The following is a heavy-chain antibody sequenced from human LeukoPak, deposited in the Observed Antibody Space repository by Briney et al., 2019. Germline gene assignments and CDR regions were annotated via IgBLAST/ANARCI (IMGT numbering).Heavy chain of an antibody. D-gene: IGHD2-21*02. CDR2: NNHSGST. CDR1: GGAFSGYY. Sequence: PSETLSLTCAVYGGAFSGYYWSWIRQPPGKGLEWIGENNHSGSTNYNPSLKSRVTISVDTSKNQFSLKLSSVTAADTAVYYCARVQARVVVTAIRYNWFDPWGQGTLVTVSS. CDR3: ARVQARVVVTAIRYNWFDP. J-gene: IGHJ5*02. V-gene: IGHV4-34*01.